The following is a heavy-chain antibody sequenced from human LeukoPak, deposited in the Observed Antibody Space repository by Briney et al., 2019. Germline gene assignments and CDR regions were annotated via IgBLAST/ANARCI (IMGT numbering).Heavy chain of an antibody. J-gene: IGHJ4*02. CDR1: GFSFSSYG. V-gene: IGHV3-30*03. CDR3: ARSRDGSLDY. Sequence: PGGSLRLSCAASGFSFSSYGMHWVRQAPGKGLEWVAVISYDGSKQYYADSVKGRFTISRDNSKNTLYLQMNSLRADDTAVYYCARSRDGSLDYWGQGTLVTVSS. CDR2: ISYDGSKQ. D-gene: IGHD5-24*01.